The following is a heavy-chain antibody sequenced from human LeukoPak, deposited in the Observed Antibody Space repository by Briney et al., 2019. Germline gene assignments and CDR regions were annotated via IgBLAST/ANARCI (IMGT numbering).Heavy chain of an antibody. CDR3: ARHTTSSERVIDY. V-gene: IGHV5-51*01. CDR1: GYTFTNYW. D-gene: IGHD3-10*01. Sequence: GESLKISCKGSGYTFTNYWIGWVRQMPGKGLEWMGVTYPDDSDTRYSPSFEGQVTISADKSISTAYLQWISLKASDTAIYYCARHTTSSERVIDYWGQGTLVTVSS. CDR2: TYPDDSDT. J-gene: IGHJ4*02.